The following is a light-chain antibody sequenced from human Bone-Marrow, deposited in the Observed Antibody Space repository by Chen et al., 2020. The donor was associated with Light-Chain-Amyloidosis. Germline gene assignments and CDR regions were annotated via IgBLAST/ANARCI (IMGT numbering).Light chain of an antibody. CDR3: QSYDSTNRV. Sequence: NFMLTQPHSVSASPGKTVIISCTRSGGSIASNYVQWYQQRPGSAPTTVIYEDNQRHSGVPDRFSGSIDSSSNSASLTISGLKTEDEADYYCQSYDSTNRVFGGGTKLTVL. V-gene: IGLV6-57*03. CDR2: EDN. J-gene: IGLJ3*02. CDR1: GGSIASNY.